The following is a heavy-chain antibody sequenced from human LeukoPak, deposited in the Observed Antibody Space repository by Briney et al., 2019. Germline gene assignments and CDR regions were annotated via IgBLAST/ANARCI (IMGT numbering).Heavy chain of an antibody. Sequence: GGSLRLSCAASGFTFSSYAMSWVRQAPGKGLQWVSGISGSGGSTYYADSVKGRFTISRDKSKNTLYLEMNSLRAEDTAVYHCARSRDGYNYWAADFDDWGQGTQVTVSS. CDR3: ARSRDGYNYWAADFDD. CDR1: GFTFSSYA. J-gene: IGHJ4*02. V-gene: IGHV3-23*01. D-gene: IGHD5-24*01. CDR2: ISGSGGST.